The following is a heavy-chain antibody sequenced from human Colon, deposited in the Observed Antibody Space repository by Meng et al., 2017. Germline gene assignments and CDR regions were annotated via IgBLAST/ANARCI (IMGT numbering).Heavy chain of an antibody. D-gene: IGHD6-19*01. V-gene: IGHV4-4*02. J-gene: IGHJ5*02. Sequence: QVMLQESGPVLSKPSGTLSLTCTVSGGHINSSDWWSWVRQTPGKGLEWIGETYQNGRPNYNPSLKSRVTISVDKSKNQFSLNMTSVTAADTAVYYCAREVVVAGTRNWLDPWGQGILVTVSS. CDR2: TYQNGRP. CDR1: GGHINSSDW. CDR3: AREVVVAGTRNWLDP.